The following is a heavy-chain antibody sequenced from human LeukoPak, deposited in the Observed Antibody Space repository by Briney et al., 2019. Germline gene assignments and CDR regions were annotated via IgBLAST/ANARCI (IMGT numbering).Heavy chain of an antibody. Sequence: QPGGSLRLSCAASGFTFSGYWMEWVRQAPGKGLEWVAVISYDGSNKYYADSVKGRFTISRDNSKNTLYLQMNSLRAEDTAVYYCAKEYGDDYWGQGTLVTVSS. CDR2: ISYDGSNK. D-gene: IGHD4-17*01. CDR1: GFTFSGYW. CDR3: AKEYGDDY. V-gene: IGHV3-30*18. J-gene: IGHJ4*02.